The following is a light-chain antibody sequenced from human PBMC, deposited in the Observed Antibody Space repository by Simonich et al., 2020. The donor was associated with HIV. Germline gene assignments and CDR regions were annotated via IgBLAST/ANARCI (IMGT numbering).Light chain of an antibody. V-gene: IGKV3-15*01. CDR3: QQYNNRPLT. J-gene: IGKJ4*01. CDR2: STS. Sequence: EIVMTLSPATLSVSPGERATLTCRARQSVSSNLAWYQQKPGQAPRLLLYSTSPRATGIPAKFSGSWSGTEFTLTISSMQSEDIAVYYCQQYNNRPLTFGGGTKVEIK. CDR1: QSVSSN.